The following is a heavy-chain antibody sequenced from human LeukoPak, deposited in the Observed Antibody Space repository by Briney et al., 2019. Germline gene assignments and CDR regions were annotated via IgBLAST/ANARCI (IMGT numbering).Heavy chain of an antibody. V-gene: IGHV5-51*01. Sequence: GESLKISCKGSGYSFTSYWIGWVRQMPGKGLEWRGISYPGDSDTRYSPSFQGQVTISADKSISTAYLQWSSLKASDTAMYYCARHRGSSSSYYYYMDVWGKGTTVTVSS. D-gene: IGHD6-6*01. CDR3: ARHRGSSSSYYYYMDV. J-gene: IGHJ6*03. CDR1: GYSFTSYW. CDR2: SYPGDSDT.